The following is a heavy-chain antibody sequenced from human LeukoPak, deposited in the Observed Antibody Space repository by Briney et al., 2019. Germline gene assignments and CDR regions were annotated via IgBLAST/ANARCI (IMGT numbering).Heavy chain of an antibody. Sequence: PGGSLRLSCAASGFTFSSYWMSWVRQAPGKGLEWVANIKQDGSEKYYVDSVKGRFTISRDNAKNSLYLQMNSLRAEDMAVYYCARDSGVCSSWYLHYYYYYYGMDVWGQGTTVTVSS. CDR2: IKQDGSEK. V-gene: IGHV3-7*01. CDR1: GFTFSSYW. D-gene: IGHD6-13*01. J-gene: IGHJ6*02. CDR3: ARDSGVCSSWYLHYYYYYYGMDV.